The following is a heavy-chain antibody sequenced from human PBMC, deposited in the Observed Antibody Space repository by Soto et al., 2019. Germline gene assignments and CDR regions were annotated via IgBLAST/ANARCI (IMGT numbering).Heavy chain of an antibody. Sequence: SETLSLTCTVSGGSISSYYWSWIRHPPGKGLEWVGYIYYSGSTNYNPSLKSRVTISVDTSKNQFSLKLSSVTAADTAVYYCARCQDSFDDSPLQPWSQGTLVTVSS. CDR3: ARCQDSFDDSPLQP. D-gene: IGHD2-15*01. CDR1: GGSISSYY. V-gene: IGHV4-59*01. CDR2: IYYSGST. J-gene: IGHJ5*02.